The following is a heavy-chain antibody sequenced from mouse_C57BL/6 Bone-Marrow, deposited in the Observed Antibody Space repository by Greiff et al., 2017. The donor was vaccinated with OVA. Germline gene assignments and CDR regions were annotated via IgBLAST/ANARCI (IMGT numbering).Heavy chain of an antibody. CDR1: GFNIKDDY. J-gene: IGHJ1*03. CDR3: TTPYYGSSHWYFDV. Sequence: EVKLQESGAELVRPGASVKLSCTASGFNIKDDYMHWVKQRPEQGLEWIGWIDPENGDTEYASKFQGKATITADTSSNTAYLQLSSLTSEDTAVYYCTTPYYGSSHWYFDVWGTGTTVTVSS. D-gene: IGHD1-1*01. V-gene: IGHV14-4*01. CDR2: IDPENGDT.